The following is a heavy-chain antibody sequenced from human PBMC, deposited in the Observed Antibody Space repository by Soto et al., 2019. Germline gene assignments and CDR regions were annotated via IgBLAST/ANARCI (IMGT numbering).Heavy chain of an antibody. CDR3: ARFRATCACWD. Sequence: QVQLVQSGAEVKKPGSSVKVSCKASEGTFSSYTITWERQAPGQGLEWMGRFIPILGIANYAQKFQGRVTITADKSTSTAYMELSSLRSEDTVVYYCARFRATCACWDWGQGTLVTVSS. J-gene: IGHJ4*02. CDR1: EGTFSSYT. D-gene: IGHD5-12*01. V-gene: IGHV1-69*02. CDR2: FIPILGIA.